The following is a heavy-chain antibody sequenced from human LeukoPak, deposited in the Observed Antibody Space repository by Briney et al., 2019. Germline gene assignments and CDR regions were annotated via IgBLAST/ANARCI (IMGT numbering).Heavy chain of an antibody. V-gene: IGHV3-73*01. Sequence: GGPLRLSCAASGFTFSGSAMHWVRQASGKGLEWVGRIRSKANSYATAYAASVKGRFTISRDDSKNTAYLQMNSPKTEDTAVYYCTRPSYGDAPYVDYWGQGTLVTVSS. CDR2: IRSKANSYAT. CDR1: GFTFSGSA. CDR3: TRPSYGDAPYVDY. D-gene: IGHD4-17*01. J-gene: IGHJ4*02.